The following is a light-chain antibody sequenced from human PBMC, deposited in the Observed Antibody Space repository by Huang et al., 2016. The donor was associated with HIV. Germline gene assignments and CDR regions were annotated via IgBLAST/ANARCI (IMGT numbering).Light chain of an antibody. Sequence: DIQMTQSPSSLSASVADRVTITCRASQGSSNSLAWYQQKTGKPPRLLVSGASKLESGVPSRFSGSGSGTDYTLTISSLQPEDFATYYCQQYFSALWTFGQGTKV. CDR2: GAS. J-gene: IGKJ1*01. CDR1: QGSSNS. CDR3: QQYFSALWT. V-gene: IGKV1-NL1*01.